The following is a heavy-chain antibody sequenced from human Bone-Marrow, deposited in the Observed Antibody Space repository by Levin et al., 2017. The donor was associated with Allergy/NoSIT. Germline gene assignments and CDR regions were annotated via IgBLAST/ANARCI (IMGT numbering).Heavy chain of an antibody. J-gene: IGHJ1*01. V-gene: IGHV3-72*01. CDR3: VRWLAVAPLD. Sequence: GGSLRLSCAASGFIFSEHYMDWVRQAPGKGLEWVARTKNRGQSYTKEYAASVEDIFTISRDNSRYSLYLQMNSLNTDDTAVYYCVRWLAVAPLDWGQGTLVTVSS. CDR1: GFIFSEHY. CDR2: TKNRGQSYTK. D-gene: IGHD3-22*01.